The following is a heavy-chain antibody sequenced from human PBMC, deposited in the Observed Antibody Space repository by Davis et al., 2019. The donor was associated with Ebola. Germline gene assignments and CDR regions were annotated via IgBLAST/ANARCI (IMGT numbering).Heavy chain of an antibody. J-gene: IGHJ6*02. V-gene: IGHV4-59*01. CDR2: IYHSGST. CDR3: AREYYYYGMDV. CDR1: GGSISSYY. Sequence: PSETLSLTCTVSGGSISSYYWSWIRQPPGKGLEWIGYIYHSGSTNYNPSLKSRVTISVETSKNQFSLKLSSVTAADTAVYYCAREYYYYGMDVWGQGTTVTVSS.